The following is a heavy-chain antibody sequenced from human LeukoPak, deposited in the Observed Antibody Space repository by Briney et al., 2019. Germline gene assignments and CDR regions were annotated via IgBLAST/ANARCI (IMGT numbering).Heavy chain of an antibody. CDR2: ISDSGNKR. Sequence: PGRSLRLSCAASGFTFSSYEMNWVRQTPGKGLEWASYISDSGNKRYYADSVKGRFTISRDNAKNSLYLQMNSLRAEDTAVYYCARGTYRIGEAGTSWFDPWGQGTLVTVSS. J-gene: IGHJ5*02. CDR1: GFTFSSYE. CDR3: ARGTYRIGEAGTSWFDP. D-gene: IGHD6-13*01. V-gene: IGHV3-48*03.